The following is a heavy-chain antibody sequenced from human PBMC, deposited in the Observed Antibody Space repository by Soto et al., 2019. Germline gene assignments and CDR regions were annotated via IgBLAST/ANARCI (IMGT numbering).Heavy chain of an antibody. CDR3: ARAGMEYNYGYLSTFEI. J-gene: IGHJ3*02. D-gene: IGHD5-18*01. CDR2: IYYRGNA. CDR1: DDSINSDKYY. V-gene: IGHV4-39*01. Sequence: SETLSLTCSVSDDSINSDKYYWGWIRQPPGKGLEWIGSIYYRGNAYYNPSLQTRVTISLDKSKSQFSLKLSSVTAADTAVYYCARAGMEYNYGYLSTFEIWGQGTVVTVSS.